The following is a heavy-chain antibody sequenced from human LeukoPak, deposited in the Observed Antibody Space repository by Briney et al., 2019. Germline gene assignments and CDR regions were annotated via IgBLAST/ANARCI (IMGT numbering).Heavy chain of an antibody. D-gene: IGHD2-15*01. CDR1: GGTFSSYA. CDR3: AIVVVAGSFDY. CDR2: IIPIFGTA. Sequence: ASVNVSCKASGGTFSSYAISWVRQAPGQGLEWMGGIIPIFGTANYAQKFQGRVTITADKYTSTAYMELSSLRSEDTAVYYCAIVVVAGSFDYWGQGTLVTVSS. V-gene: IGHV1-69*06. J-gene: IGHJ4*02.